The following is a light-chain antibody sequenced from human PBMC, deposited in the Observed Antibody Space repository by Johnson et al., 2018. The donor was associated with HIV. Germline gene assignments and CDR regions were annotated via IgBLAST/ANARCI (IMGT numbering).Light chain of an antibody. CDR1: SSNIGNSY. V-gene: IGLV1-51*01. CDR3: GTWDSSLSVYV. CDR2: DNN. Sequence: QSVLTQPPSVSAAPGQKVTISCSGSSSNIGNSYVSWYQQLPGTAPKLLIYDNNKRPSGIPDRFSGSKSGTSATLGITGLQTGDAADYYCGTWDSSLSVYVFGTGTEVTV. J-gene: IGLJ1*01.